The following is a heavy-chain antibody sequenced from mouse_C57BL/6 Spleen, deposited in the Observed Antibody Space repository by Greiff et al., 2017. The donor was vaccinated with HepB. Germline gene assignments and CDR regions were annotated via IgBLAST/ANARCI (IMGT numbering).Heavy chain of an antibody. V-gene: IGHV1-15*01. J-gene: IGHJ1*03. CDR3: TSGGFYGSSYVWYFDV. CDR1: GYTFTDYE. D-gene: IGHD1-1*01. CDR2: IDPETGGT. Sequence: QVQLQQSGAELVRPGASVTLSCKASGYTFTDYEMHWVKQTPVHGLEWIGAIDPETGGTAYNQKFKGKAILTADKSSSTAYMELRILTSEDSAVYYCTSGGFYGSSYVWYFDVWGTGTTVTVSS.